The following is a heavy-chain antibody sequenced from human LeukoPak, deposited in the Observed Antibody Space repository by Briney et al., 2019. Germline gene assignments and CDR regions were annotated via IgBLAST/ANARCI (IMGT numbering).Heavy chain of an antibody. D-gene: IGHD6-19*01. CDR3: AGLGGGGWLYCYYYMDV. V-gene: IGHV4-34*01. CDR2: INHSGST. Sequence: SETLSLTCAVYGGSVSGYYWSWIRQPPGKGLEWIGEINHSGSTNYNPSLKSRVTISVDTSKNQFSLKLSSVTAADTAVYYCAGLGGGGWLYCYYYMDVWGKGTTVTVSS. J-gene: IGHJ6*03. CDR1: GGSVSGYY.